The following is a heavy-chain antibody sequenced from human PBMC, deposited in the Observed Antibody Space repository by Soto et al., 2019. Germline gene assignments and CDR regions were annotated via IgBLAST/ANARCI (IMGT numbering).Heavy chain of an antibody. Sequence: PGESLKISCKGSGYSFTSYWIGWVRQMPGKGLEWMGIIYPGDSDTRYSPSFRGQVTISADKSISTAYLQWSSLKASDTAMYYCARQVGYDFWSGYYQRLETPFDPWGQGTLVTVSS. J-gene: IGHJ5*02. CDR1: GYSFTSYW. CDR3: ARQVGYDFWSGYYQRLETPFDP. CDR2: IYPGDSDT. D-gene: IGHD3-3*01. V-gene: IGHV5-51*01.